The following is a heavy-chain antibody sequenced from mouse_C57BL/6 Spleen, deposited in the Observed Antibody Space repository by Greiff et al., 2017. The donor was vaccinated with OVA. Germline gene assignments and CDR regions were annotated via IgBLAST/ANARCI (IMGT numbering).Heavy chain of an antibody. CDR2: INPSNGGT. CDR1: GYTFTSYW. J-gene: IGHJ2*01. CDR3: ARFYGSSYSYFDD. D-gene: IGHD1-1*01. Sequence: QVHVKQPGTELVKPGASVKLSCKASGYTFTSYWMHWVKQRPGQGLEWIGNINPSNGGTNYNEKFKSKATLTVDKSSSTAYMQLSSLTSEDSAVYYCARFYGSSYSYFDDWGQGTTLTVSS. V-gene: IGHV1-53*01.